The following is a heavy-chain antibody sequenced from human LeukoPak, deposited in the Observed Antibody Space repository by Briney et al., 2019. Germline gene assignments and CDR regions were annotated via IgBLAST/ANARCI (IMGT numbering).Heavy chain of an antibody. D-gene: IGHD6-6*01. V-gene: IGHV4-4*09. Sequence: PSETLSLTCTVSGGSISSYYWSWIRQPPGKGLEWIGYIYTSGSTNYNPSLKSQVTISVDTSKNQFSLKLSSVTAADTAVYYCARSIAASYYFDYWGQGTLVTVSS. J-gene: IGHJ4*02. CDR3: ARSIAASYYFDY. CDR2: IYTSGST. CDR1: GGSISSYY.